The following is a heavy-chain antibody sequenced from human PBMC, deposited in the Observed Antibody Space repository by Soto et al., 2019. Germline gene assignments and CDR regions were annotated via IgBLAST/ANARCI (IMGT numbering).Heavy chain of an antibody. D-gene: IGHD1-26*01. CDR1: GFSFNTYE. V-gene: IGHV3-48*03. Sequence: EVQLVESGGGLVQPGGSLRLSCAASGFSFNTYEMNWVRQAPGKGLEWVSYISSSGSTIYYADSVKGRVTVSRDNGKNSLYLQMNSLRAEDTAVYYCAYGGSCDYWGQGTQVTVSS. J-gene: IGHJ4*02. CDR3: AYGGSCDY. CDR2: ISSSGSTI.